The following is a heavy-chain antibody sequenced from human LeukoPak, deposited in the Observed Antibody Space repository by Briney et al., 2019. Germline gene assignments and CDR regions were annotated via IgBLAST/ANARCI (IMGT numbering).Heavy chain of an antibody. CDR2: IKQDGSEK. Sequence: GGSLRLSCAASGFTFSTYWMSWVRQAPGKGLEWVANIKQDGSEKYYVDSVKGRFAISRDNSKSMLFLQLNSLRAEDTALYYCARDLHYYVAMDVWGQGTTVTVSS. CDR1: GFTFSTYW. CDR3: ARDLHYYVAMDV. J-gene: IGHJ6*02. V-gene: IGHV3-7*05. D-gene: IGHD3-10*02.